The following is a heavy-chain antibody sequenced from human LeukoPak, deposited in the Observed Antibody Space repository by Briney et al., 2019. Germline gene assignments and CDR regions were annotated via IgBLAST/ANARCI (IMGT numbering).Heavy chain of an antibody. Sequence: SETLSLTCTVSGGSISSYYWSWIRQPPGKGLEWIGYIYYSGSTNYNPSLKSRVTVSVDTSKNQFSLKLSSVTAADTAVYYCARTNYHDSSGYYIYYYYYMDVWGKGTTVTVSS. CDR3: ARTNYHDSSGYYIYYYYYMDV. D-gene: IGHD3-22*01. V-gene: IGHV4-59*01. CDR1: GGSISSYY. J-gene: IGHJ6*03. CDR2: IYYSGST.